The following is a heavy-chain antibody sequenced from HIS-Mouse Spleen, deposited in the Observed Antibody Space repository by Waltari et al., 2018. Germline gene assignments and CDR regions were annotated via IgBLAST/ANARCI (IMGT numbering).Heavy chain of an antibody. CDR1: GFTFSSYS. Sequence: EVQLVESGGGLVKPGGSLRLSCAASGFTFSSYSMNWVRQAPGKGLEWVSSISSSSSYIYYADAGKGRFTIYRDNAKNSLYLQMNSRRAEDTAVYYCARDEAIYRLSSGWYYWGQGTLVTVSS. V-gene: IGHV3-21*01. J-gene: IGHJ4*02. CDR2: ISSSSSYI. D-gene: IGHD6-19*01. CDR3: ARDEAIYRLSSGWYY.